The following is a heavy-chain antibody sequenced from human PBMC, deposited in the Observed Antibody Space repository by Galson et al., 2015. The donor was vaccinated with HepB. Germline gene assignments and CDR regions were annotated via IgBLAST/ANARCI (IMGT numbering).Heavy chain of an antibody. CDR2: ISYDGSNQ. CDR1: GFTFSSDA. Sequence: SLRLSCAASGFTFSSDAMHWVRQAPGKGLEWVASISYDGSNQYYADSAKGRFTISRDNSKNTLYLQMNSLRVEDTAVFYCGKSSSGYYYIFYFDYWGQGTLVTVSS. CDR3: GKSSSGYYYIFYFDY. V-gene: IGHV3-30*04. J-gene: IGHJ4*02. D-gene: IGHD3-22*01.